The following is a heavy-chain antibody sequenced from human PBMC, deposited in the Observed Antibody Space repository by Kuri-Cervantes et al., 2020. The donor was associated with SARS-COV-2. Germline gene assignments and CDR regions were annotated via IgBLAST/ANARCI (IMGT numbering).Heavy chain of an antibody. V-gene: IGHV3-9*01. CDR2: INWNSGIT. D-gene: IGHD3-10*01. CDR1: GFTFDDYA. Sequence: LSLTCAASGFTFDDYAMHWVRQTPGKGLEWVSGINWNSGITGYVDPVKGRFTLSRDNAKNTLYLQMSSLRADDTAVYYCTRGWRESTYWGQGTLVTVSS. CDR3: TRGWRESTY. J-gene: IGHJ4*02.